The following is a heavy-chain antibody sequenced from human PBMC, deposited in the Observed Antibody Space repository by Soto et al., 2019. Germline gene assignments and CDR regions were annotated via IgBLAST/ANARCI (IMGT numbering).Heavy chain of an antibody. CDR2: ITSSSTYI. CDR3: ARDQPSIAYYLDS. V-gene: IGHV3-21*01. J-gene: IGHJ4*02. Sequence: GGSRSHCSAAAEFTFGVYGMNWVRQAPGKGLEWVSSITSSSTYIYYADSVEGRFTISRDNAKNSLYLQMNSLRAEDTAVYYCARDQPSIAYYLDSWGQGTPVPVSS. CDR1: EFTFGVYG. D-gene: IGHD3-3*02.